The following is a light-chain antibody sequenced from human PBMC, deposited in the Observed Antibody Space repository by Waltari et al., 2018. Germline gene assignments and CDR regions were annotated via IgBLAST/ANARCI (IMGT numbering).Light chain of an antibody. Sequence: QSALTPPASVSGSPGQSLTTSCTGTSSPIGHYYYVSWYQQNPGRAPKLIISDVSLRPSGVSDRFSGSKSGNTASLNLSALQADDEADYYCSSFTTSSTLVVFGGGTKLTVL. CDR3: SSFTTSSTLVV. J-gene: IGLJ2*01. CDR1: SSPIGHYYY. V-gene: IGLV2-14*03. CDR2: DVS.